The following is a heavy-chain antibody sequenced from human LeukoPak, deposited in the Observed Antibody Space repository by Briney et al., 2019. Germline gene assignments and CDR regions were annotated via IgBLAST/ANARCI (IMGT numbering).Heavy chain of an antibody. D-gene: IGHD5-24*01. CDR1: GFTFDDYT. J-gene: IGHJ4*02. V-gene: IGHV3-43*01. CDR3: ARGQMAGY. Sequence: GGSLRLSCAASGFTFDDYTLHWVRQAPGKGLEWVSLITWDGGGAYYADSVRGRFTISRDNSNNSLYLQMNSLRTEDTALYYCARGQMAGYWGQGTLVTVSS. CDR2: ITWDGGGA.